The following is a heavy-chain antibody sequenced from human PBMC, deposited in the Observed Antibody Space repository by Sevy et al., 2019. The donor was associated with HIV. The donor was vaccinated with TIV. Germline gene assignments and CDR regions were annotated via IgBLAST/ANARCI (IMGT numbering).Heavy chain of an antibody. CDR1: GGSISSYY. CDR2: IYYSGST. D-gene: IGHD2-8*02. V-gene: IGHV4-59*01. Sequence: SETLSLTCTVSGGSISSYYWSWIRQPPGKGLEWIGYIYYSGSTNYNPSLKSRVTTSVDTSKNQFSLKLSSVTAADAAVYYCAGSPWWDGYYYYYGMDVWGQGITVRVS. CDR3: AGSPWWDGYYYYYGMDV. J-gene: IGHJ6*02.